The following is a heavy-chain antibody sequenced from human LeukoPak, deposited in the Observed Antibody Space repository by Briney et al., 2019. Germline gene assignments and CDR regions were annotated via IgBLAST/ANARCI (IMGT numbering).Heavy chain of an antibody. CDR3: AKDTGLYDFWSGHHGAFDI. D-gene: IGHD3-3*01. CDR1: GFTFSSYA. J-gene: IGHJ3*02. V-gene: IGHV3-23*01. CDR2: ISGSGGST. Sequence: PGGSLRLSCAASGFTFSSYAMSWVRQAPGKGLEWVSAISGSGGSTYYADSVKGRFTISRDNSKNTLYLQMNSLRAEDTAVYYCAKDTGLYDFWSGHHGAFDIWGQGTMVTVSS.